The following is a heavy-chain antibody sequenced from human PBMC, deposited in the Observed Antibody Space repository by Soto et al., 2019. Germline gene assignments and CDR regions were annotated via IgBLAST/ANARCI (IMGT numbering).Heavy chain of an antibody. V-gene: IGHV1-2*04. Sequence: ASVKVSCKASGYTFTGYYMHWVRQAPGQGLEWMGWFNPNSGGTNYAQKFQGWVTMTRDTSISTAYMELSRLRSDDTAVYYCATTYYYDSSGRKDYYYYGMDVWGQGTTVTVSS. CDR2: FNPNSGGT. CDR3: ATTYYYDSSGRKDYYYYGMDV. D-gene: IGHD3-22*01. CDR1: GYTFTGYY. J-gene: IGHJ6*02.